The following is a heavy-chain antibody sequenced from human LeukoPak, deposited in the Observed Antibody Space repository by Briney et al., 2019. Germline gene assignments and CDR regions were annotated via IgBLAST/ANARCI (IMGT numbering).Heavy chain of an antibody. Sequence: PSETLSLTCAVSGGSTRSDYWSWIRQPPGKGLEWIGYLYYSGTTNYNPSLKSRVTISADTSKNQFSLKLSSVTAADTAVYYCARRATYYGMDVWGQGTMVTVSS. V-gene: IGHV4-59*08. CDR3: ARRATYYGMDV. CDR2: LYYSGTT. CDR1: GGSTRSDY. J-gene: IGHJ6*02.